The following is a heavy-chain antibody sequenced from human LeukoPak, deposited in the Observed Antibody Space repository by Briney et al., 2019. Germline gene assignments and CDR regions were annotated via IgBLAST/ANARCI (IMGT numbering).Heavy chain of an antibody. V-gene: IGHV4-59*01. CDR2: VYYSGST. D-gene: IGHD3-22*01. J-gene: IGHJ4*01. CDR3: ARDSRGYYDSSGYFDY. Sequence: SETLSLTCTVSGGSISSYYWTWIGQPPGKGLEWIGYVYYSGSTIYNPPLKSRVTISVDTSKNQFPLKLSSVTAADTAVYYCARDSRGYYDSSGYFDYWGHGTLVTVSS. CDR1: GGSISSYY.